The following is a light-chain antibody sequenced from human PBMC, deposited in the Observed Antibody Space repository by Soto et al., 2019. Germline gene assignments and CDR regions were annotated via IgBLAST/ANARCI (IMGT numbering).Light chain of an antibody. J-gene: IGKJ5*01. CDR1: QSIGSN. V-gene: IGKV3-15*01. CDR3: QHYTNWPPIT. CDR2: AAS. Sequence: EILMTQSPATLSVSPGERATLSCRASQSIGSNLAWYQQKPGQAPRLLIYAASTRVTGLPGRFSGRGSGTEFTLTISGLQSEDFAIYYCQHYTNWPPITFGQGTRLEIK.